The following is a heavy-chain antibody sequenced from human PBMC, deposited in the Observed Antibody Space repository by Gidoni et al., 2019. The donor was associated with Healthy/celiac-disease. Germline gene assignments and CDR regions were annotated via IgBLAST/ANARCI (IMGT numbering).Heavy chain of an antibody. J-gene: IGHJ4*02. CDR2: ISGSGGST. V-gene: IGHV3-23*01. CDR3: AKDRIYDSSGLV. CDR1: GFTFSSSA. Sequence: EVQLLESGGGLVQPGGSLRLSCADSGFTFSSSAMSWVRQAPGKGLEWVSAISGSGGSTYYADSVKGRFTISRDNSKNTLYLQMNSLRAEDTAVYYCAKDRIYDSSGLVWGQGTLVTVSS. D-gene: IGHD3-22*01.